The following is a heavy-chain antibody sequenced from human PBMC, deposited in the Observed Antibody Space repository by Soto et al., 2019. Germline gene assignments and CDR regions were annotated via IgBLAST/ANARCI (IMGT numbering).Heavy chain of an antibody. CDR3: VGGKYYFDY. CDR1: GFPFTTYG. J-gene: IGHJ4*02. D-gene: IGHD3-10*01. V-gene: IGHV3-30*03. Sequence: QVQLVESGGGVVQPGRSLRLSCAASGFPFTTYGMHWVREGPGKGLEWVAVISYDGCNKYYADSVKGRFTISRDISKTTLYMQMNSLRPVDTALYYCVGGKYYFDYRGQGTLVTVSS. CDR2: ISYDGCNK.